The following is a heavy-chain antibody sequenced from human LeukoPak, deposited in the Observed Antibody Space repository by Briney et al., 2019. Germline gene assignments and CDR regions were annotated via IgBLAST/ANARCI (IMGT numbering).Heavy chain of an antibody. Sequence: SETLSLTCAVYGGSFSGYYWSWIRQPPGKGLEWIGEINHSGSTNYNPSLKSRVTISVDTSKNQFSLKLSSVTAADTAVYYCARGLWWYKNWGQGTLVTVCS. CDR2: INHSGST. CDR3: ARGLWWYKN. CDR1: GGSFSGYY. V-gene: IGHV4-34*01. J-gene: IGHJ4*02. D-gene: IGHD4-23*01.